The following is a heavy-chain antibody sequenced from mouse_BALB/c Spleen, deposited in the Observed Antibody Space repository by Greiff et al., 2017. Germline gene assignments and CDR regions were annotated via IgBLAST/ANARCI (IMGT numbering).Heavy chain of an antibody. CDR3: TRDSPRLLRESYAMDD. Sequence: DVKLVESGGGLVKPGGSLKLSCESNEYEFPSHDMSWVRKTPEKRLELVAAIHSDGGSTYYPDTMERRFIISRDNTKKTLYLQMSSLRSEDTALYYCTRDSPRLLRESYAMDDWGQGTSVTVSS. D-gene: IGHD1-1*01. J-gene: IGHJ4*01. V-gene: IGHV5-2*01. CDR2: IHSDGGST. CDR1: EYEFPSHD.